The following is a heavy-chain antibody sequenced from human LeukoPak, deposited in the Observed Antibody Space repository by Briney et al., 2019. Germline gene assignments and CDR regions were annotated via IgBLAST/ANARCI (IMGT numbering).Heavy chain of an antibody. CDR3: ARGPAFPIVVVPAAKYGRRWYGMDV. CDR1: GGSFSGYY. CDR2: INHSGST. V-gene: IGHV4-34*01. Sequence: SETLSLTCAVYGGSFSGYYWSWIRQPPGKGLEWIGEINHSGSTNYNPSLKSRVTISVDTSKSQFSLKLSSVTAADTAVYYCARGPAFPIVVVPAAKYGRRWYGMDVWGQGTTVTVSS. J-gene: IGHJ6*02. D-gene: IGHD2-2*01.